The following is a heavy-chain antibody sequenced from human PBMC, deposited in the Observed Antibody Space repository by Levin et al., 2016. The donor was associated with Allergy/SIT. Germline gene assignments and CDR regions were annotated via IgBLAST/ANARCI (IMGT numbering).Heavy chain of an antibody. D-gene: IGHD3-22*01. CDR2: IYPGDSDT. CDR3: ARHGISGYSDYFDY. V-gene: IGHV5-51*01. CDR1: GYSFTSYW. Sequence: KVSCKGSGYSFTSYWIGWVRQMPGKGLEWMGIIYPGDSDTNYSPSFQGHVTISADKSISTAYLQWSSLKASDTAMYYCARHGISGYSDYFDYWGQGTLVTVSS. J-gene: IGHJ4*02.